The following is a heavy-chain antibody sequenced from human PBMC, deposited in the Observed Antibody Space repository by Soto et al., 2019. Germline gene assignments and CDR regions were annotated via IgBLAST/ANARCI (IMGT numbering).Heavy chain of an antibody. D-gene: IGHD3-22*01. J-gene: IGHJ4*02. Sequence: PGGSLRLSCAASGFTFSDYYMSWIRQAPGKGLEWVSYISSSGSTIYYADSVKGRFTISRDNAKNSLYLQMNSLRAEDTAVYYCAREIPSDDYYDSSGYIDYWGQGTLVPVSS. CDR3: AREIPSDDYYDSSGYIDY. CDR2: ISSSGSTI. CDR1: GFTFSDYY. V-gene: IGHV3-11*01.